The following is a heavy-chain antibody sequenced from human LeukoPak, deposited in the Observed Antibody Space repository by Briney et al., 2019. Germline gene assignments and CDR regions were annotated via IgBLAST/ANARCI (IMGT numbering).Heavy chain of an antibody. J-gene: IGHJ4*02. CDR1: GGSISSSSYY. V-gene: IGHV4-39*07. Sequence: SETLSLTCTVSGGSISSSSYYWGWIRQPPGKGLEWIGSIYYSGSTYYNPSLKSRVTISVDTSKNQFSLKLSSVTAADTAVYYCASSSGYYDFWSGYKVYWGQGTLVTVSS. D-gene: IGHD3-3*01. CDR3: ASSSGYYDFWSGYKVY. CDR2: IYYSGST.